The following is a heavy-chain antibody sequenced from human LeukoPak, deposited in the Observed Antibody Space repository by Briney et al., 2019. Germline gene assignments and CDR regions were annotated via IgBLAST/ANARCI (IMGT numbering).Heavy chain of an antibody. V-gene: IGHV3-33*01. J-gene: IGHJ4*02. Sequence: PGGSLRLSCAASGFTFSSYGMHWVRQAPGKGLEWVAVIWYDGSNKYYADSVKGRFTISRDNSKNTLYLQMNSLRAEDTAVYYCAREDVRGVIITRGYYFDYWGQGTLVTVSS. CDR3: AREDVRGVIITRGYYFDY. CDR2: IWYDGSNK. CDR1: GFTFSSYG. D-gene: IGHD3-10*02.